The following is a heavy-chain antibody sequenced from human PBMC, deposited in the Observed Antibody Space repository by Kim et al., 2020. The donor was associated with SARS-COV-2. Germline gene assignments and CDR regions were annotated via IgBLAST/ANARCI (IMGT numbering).Heavy chain of an antibody. D-gene: IGHD6-13*01. J-gene: IGHJ4*02. CDR3: ARYAAHSSSWFHFDY. CDR1: GGSISSSSYY. CDR2: IYYSGST. Sequence: SETLSLTCTVSGGSISSSSYYWGWIRQPPGKGLEWIGSIYYSGSTYYNPSLKSRVTISVDTSKNQFSLKLSSVTAADTAVYYCARYAAHSSSWFHFDYWGQGTLVTVSS. V-gene: IGHV4-39*01.